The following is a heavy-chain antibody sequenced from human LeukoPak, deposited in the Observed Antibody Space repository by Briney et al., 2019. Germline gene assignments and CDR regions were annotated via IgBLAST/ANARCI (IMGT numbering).Heavy chain of an antibody. J-gene: IGHJ4*02. D-gene: IGHD2-8*02. V-gene: IGHV3-30*02. CDR1: GFTFSSYG. CDR3: ATYRQVLLPFES. Sequence: PGGSLRLSCAASGFTFSSYGMHWVRQAPGKGLEWVAFIRYDGSNKYYADSMKGRFTISRDNSKSTLSLQMNSLRAEDTAIYYCATYRQVLLPFESWGQGTLVTVSS. CDR2: IRYDGSNK.